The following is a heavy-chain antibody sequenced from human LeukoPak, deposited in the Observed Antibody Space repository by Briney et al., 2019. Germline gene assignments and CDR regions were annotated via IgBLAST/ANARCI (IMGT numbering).Heavy chain of an antibody. D-gene: IGHD1-14*01. CDR2: ILSSGST. Sequence: SETLSLTCSVSSGSISNYYWSWIRQSPGKGLEWIGYILSSGSTNYNPSVKSRVTISVDTSSNQFSLKLRSVTAADTAVYYCARTNQISETAFDIWGQGTMVIVSS. CDR3: ARTNQISETAFDI. CDR1: SGSISNYY. J-gene: IGHJ3*02. V-gene: IGHV4-59*01.